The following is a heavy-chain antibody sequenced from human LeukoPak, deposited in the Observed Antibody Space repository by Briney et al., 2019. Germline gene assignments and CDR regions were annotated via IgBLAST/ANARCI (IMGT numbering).Heavy chain of an antibody. CDR3: ARRVDSSSSFDY. J-gene: IGHJ4*02. Sequence: GESLKISCKGSGYSFTTYWIGWVRQLPGKGLEWMGIIYPGDSDTRYSPSFQGQVTISADKSINTAYLQWSSLKASDTAMYYCARRVDSSSSFDYWGQGTLVTVSS. D-gene: IGHD6-6*01. CDR1: GYSFTTYW. V-gene: IGHV5-51*01. CDR2: IYPGDSDT.